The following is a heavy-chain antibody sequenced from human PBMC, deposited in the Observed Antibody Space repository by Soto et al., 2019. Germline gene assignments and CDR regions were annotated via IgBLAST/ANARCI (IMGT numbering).Heavy chain of an antibody. V-gene: IGHV4-4*02. Sequence: QVQLQESGPGLVKPSGTLSLTCAVSGGSISSTNWWSWVRQPPGKGLEWIGEISLSGSTNYNPSLQSRVTMSVDKSKNQFSLNLSSVTAADTAVYYCARGDYGQYDAYNWFDPWGQGNLVIVAS. CDR3: ARGDYGQYDAYNWFDP. D-gene: IGHD3-10*01. J-gene: IGHJ5*02. CDR2: ISLSGST. CDR1: GGSISSTNW.